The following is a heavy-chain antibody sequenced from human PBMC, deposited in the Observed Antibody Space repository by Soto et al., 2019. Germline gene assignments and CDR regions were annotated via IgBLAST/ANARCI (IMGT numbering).Heavy chain of an antibody. D-gene: IGHD6-6*01. Sequence: ASVKVSCKASGYTFTGYYMHWLRQAPGQGLEWMGWINPNSGGTNYAQKFQGWVTMTRDTSISTAYMELSRLRSDDTAVYYCARASYSSSSEGSYYYYGMDVWGQGTTVTVSS. V-gene: IGHV1-2*04. J-gene: IGHJ6*02. CDR3: ARASYSSSSEGSYYYYGMDV. CDR1: GYTFTGYY. CDR2: INPNSGGT.